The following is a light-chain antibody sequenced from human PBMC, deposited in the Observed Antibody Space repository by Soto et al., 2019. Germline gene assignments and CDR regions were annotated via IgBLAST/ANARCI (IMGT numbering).Light chain of an antibody. Sequence: ENVLTQSPGTLSLSPGERATLSCRASQSVSSSYLAWYQQKPGQAPRLLIYGASSRATGIPDRFSWSGSGTDFTLTISRLEPEDFAVYYCQQYGSSPRTFGKGTKVEIK. V-gene: IGKV3-20*01. CDR1: QSVSSSY. CDR2: GAS. J-gene: IGKJ1*01. CDR3: QQYGSSPRT.